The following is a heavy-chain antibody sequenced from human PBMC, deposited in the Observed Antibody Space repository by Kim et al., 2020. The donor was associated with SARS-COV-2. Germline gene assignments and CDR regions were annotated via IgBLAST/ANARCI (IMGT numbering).Heavy chain of an antibody. CDR1: GFTFRDYY. D-gene: IGHD6-13*01. V-gene: IGHV3-11*05. J-gene: IGHJ4*02. CDR2: ISSSSSYT. CDR3: ARDGRYSSSWYAD. Sequence: GGSLRLSCAASGFTFRDYYMSWIRQAPGKGLEWVSSISSSSSYTYYADSVKGRFTISRDNAKNSLYLQMNSLRAEDTAVYYCARDGRYSSSWYADWGQGTLVTVSS.